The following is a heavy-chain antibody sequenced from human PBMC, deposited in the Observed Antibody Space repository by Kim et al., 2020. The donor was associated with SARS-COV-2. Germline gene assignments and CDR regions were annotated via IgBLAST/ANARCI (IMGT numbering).Heavy chain of an antibody. J-gene: IGHJ4*01. CDR3: AKAHGAAGTEEGYYFDY. CDR2: ISWNSGSI. V-gene: IGHV3-9*01. CDR1: GFTFGDYV. Sequence: GGSLRLSCAASGFTFGDYVMNWVRQAPGKGLEWVSGISWNSGSIGYADSVKGRFTISRDNAKNSLYLQMNSLRAEDTALYYWAKAHGAAGTEEGYYFDY. D-gene: IGHD1-1*01.